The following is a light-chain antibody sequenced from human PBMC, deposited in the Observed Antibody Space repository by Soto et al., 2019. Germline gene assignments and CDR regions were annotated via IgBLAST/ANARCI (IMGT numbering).Light chain of an antibody. CDR1: QSVSNKY. CDR2: GSS. CDR3: QQYGSSPPYT. Sequence: EVVLTQSPGTLSLSPGERATLSCRASQSVSNKYLAWYQQKPGQAPRLLIFGSSDRATGIPDRFSGSGSGTDHTLTISRLEPEDFAVYYCQQYGSSPPYTFGQGTKLEIK. V-gene: IGKV3-20*01. J-gene: IGKJ2*01.